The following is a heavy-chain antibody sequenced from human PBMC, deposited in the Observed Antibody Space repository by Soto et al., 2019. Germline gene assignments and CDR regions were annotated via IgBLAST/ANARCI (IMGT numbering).Heavy chain of an antibody. J-gene: IGHJ4*02. Sequence: GGSLRLSCAASGFTFSSYWMHWVRQAPGKGLAWVSVMTNDGSIKTYADSVKGRFTISRDNSKNTLYLQMNSLRAEDTAVYYCATDIVVVVAAMEFVDYWGQGTLVTVPQ. CDR3: ATDIVVVVAAMEFVDY. V-gene: IGHV3-30*03. CDR1: GFTFSSYW. D-gene: IGHD2-15*01. CDR2: MTNDGSIK.